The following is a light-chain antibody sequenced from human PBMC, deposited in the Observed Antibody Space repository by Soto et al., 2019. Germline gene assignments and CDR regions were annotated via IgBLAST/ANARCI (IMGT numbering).Light chain of an antibody. Sequence: EIVMTQSPATLSVSPGERATLSCRASQSVSSNLAWYQQKPGQAPRLLIYGASTRATGIPARFSGSGSGTEFTLTISSLQSEDFAVYYCHQYKTFGQGTKVEIK. CDR2: GAS. J-gene: IGKJ1*01. CDR3: HQYKT. CDR1: QSVSSN. V-gene: IGKV3-15*01.